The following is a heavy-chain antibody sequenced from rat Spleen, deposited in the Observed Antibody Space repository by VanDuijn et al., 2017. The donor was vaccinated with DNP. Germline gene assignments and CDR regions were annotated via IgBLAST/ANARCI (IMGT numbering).Heavy chain of an antibody. J-gene: IGHJ2*01. CDR3: STGGTEFNH. CDR2: IGIVGGST. CDR1: GFDFKNFP. D-gene: IGHD1-11*01. V-gene: IGHV5-46*01. Sequence: EVQLVESGGGLVQPGRSMRLSCAASGFDFKNFPMAWVRQTPTQGLEWVATIGIVGGSTYYRDSVKGRFTGSRDDAKSSLSLQMDSLRSEDTATYYCSTGGTEFNHWGQGVMVTVSS.